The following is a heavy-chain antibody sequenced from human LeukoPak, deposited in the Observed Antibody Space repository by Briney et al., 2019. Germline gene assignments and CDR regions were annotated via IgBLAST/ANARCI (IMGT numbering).Heavy chain of an antibody. CDR1: GGSISSSSYY. CDR3: ARHGSGIAVAARAFDI. J-gene: IGHJ3*02. Sequence: PSETLSLTCTVSGGSISSSSYYWGWIRQPPGKGLEWIGSIYYSGSTYYNPSLKSRVTISVDTSKNQFSLKLSSVTAADTAVYYCARHGSGIAVAARAFDIWGQGTMVTVSS. V-gene: IGHV4-39*01. D-gene: IGHD6-19*01. CDR2: IYYSGST.